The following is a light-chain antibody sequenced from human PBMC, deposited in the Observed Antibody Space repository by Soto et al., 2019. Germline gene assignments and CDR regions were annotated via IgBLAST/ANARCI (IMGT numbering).Light chain of an antibody. CDR1: SGDIGAYNY. CDR2: DVS. J-gene: IGLJ2*01. V-gene: IGLV2-14*01. CDR3: SSYASSSTLVV. Sequence: QSALTQPASVSGSPGQSITISCTGTSGDIGAYNYVSWYQQHPGKAPKLIIYDVSDRPSGVSNRFSGSKSGNTPSLTISGLQAEDEADYYCSSYASSSTLVVFGGGTKLTVL.